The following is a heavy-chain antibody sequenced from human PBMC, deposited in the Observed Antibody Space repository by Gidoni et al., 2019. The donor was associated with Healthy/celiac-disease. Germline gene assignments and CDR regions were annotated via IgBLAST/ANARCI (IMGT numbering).Heavy chain of an antibody. Sequence: EVQLVQSGAEVKKPGESLKISCMGSGYSFTSYWIGWVRQMPGKGLEWMGIIYPGDSDTRYSPSFQGQVTISADKSISTAYLQWSSLKASDTAMYYCATEPDYYDSSGDAFDIWGQGTMVTVSS. D-gene: IGHD3-22*01. J-gene: IGHJ3*02. CDR2: IYPGDSDT. CDR3: ATEPDYYDSSGDAFDI. V-gene: IGHV5-51*01. CDR1: GYSFTSYW.